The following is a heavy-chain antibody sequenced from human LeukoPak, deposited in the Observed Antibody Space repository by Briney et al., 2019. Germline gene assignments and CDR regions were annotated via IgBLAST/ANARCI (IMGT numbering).Heavy chain of an antibody. D-gene: IGHD2/OR15-2a*01. CDR3: ARVVPRLLFDY. V-gene: IGHV1-18*04. J-gene: IGHJ4*02. CDR2: ISAYNGNT. Sequence: ASVKVSCKASGYTFTGYYMHWVRQAPGQGLEWMGWISAYNGNTNYAQKLQGRVTMTTDTSTSTAYMELRSLRSDDTAVYYCARVVPRLLFDYWGQGTLVTVSS. CDR1: GYTFTGYY.